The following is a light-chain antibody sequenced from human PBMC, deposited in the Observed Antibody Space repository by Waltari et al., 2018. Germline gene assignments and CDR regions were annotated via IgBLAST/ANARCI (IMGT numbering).Light chain of an antibody. CDR3: SSYTPSGTLV. V-gene: IGLV2-18*02. CDR2: DLS. Sequence: QSALTQPPSVSGSPGQSVTISCSGTSSEVGTYNRVSWYQQPPGTAPKLIIFDLSSRPPGVPDRFSGSKSGSTASLTISGLQAEDEGDYYCSSYTPSGTLVFGGGTKLTVL. CDR1: SSEVGTYNR. J-gene: IGLJ2*01.